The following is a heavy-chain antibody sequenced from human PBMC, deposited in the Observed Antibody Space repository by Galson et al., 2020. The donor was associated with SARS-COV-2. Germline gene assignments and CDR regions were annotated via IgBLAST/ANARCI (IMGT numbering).Heavy chain of an antibody. J-gene: IGHJ5*02. V-gene: IGHV5-10-1*01. D-gene: IGHD6-19*01. CDR3: ARHFGIRTWPPLIAVAVDWFDP. CDR2: IDPSDSYT. Sequence: GESLKISCKGSGYSFTSYWISWVRQMPGKGLEWMGRIDPSDSYTNYSPSFQGHVTISADKSISTAYLPWSSLKASDTAMYYCARHFGIRTWPPLIAVAVDWFDPWGQGTLVTVSS. CDR1: GYSFTSYW.